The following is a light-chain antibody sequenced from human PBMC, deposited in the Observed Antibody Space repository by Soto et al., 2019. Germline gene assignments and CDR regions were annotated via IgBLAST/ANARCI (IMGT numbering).Light chain of an antibody. V-gene: IGLV2-18*02. J-gene: IGLJ1*01. CDR3: SSYTSSSTPEI. CDR1: SSDVGSYNR. Sequence: SALTQPPSVSGSPGQSVTISCTGTSSDVGSYNRVSWYQQPPGTAPKLMIYEVSNRPSGVPDRFSGSKSGNTASLTISGLQAEDEADYYCSSYTSSSTPEIFGTGTKVTVL. CDR2: EVS.